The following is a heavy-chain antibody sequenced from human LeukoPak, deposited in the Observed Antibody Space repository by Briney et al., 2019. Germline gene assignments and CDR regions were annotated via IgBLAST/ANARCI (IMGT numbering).Heavy chain of an antibody. CDR1: GFTFSSYT. D-gene: IGHD2-15*01. CDR3: ARGGRGPGDYFDL. CDR2: ISYDGSNK. J-gene: IGHJ2*01. Sequence: GGSLRLSCTASGFTFSSYTMHWVRQAPGKGLEWVAVISYDGSNKYYADSVKGRFTISRDNSKNMLYLQMNSLRAEDTAVYYCARGGRGPGDYFDLWGRGTLVTVSS. V-gene: IGHV3-30*04.